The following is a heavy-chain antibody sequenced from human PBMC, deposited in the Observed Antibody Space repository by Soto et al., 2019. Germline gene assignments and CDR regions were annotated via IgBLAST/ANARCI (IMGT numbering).Heavy chain of an antibody. J-gene: IGHJ3*02. V-gene: IGHV1-69*01. CDR3: ARESPKPPYYDFWSGYSHDAFDI. Sequence: QVQLVQSGAEVKKPGSSVKVSCKASGGTFSSYAISWVRQAPGQGLEWMGGIIPIFGTANYAQKFQGRVTITADESTGTAYMELSSLRSEDTAVYYCARESPKPPYYDFWSGYSHDAFDIWGQGTMVTVSS. CDR1: GGTFSSYA. CDR2: IIPIFGTA. D-gene: IGHD3-3*01.